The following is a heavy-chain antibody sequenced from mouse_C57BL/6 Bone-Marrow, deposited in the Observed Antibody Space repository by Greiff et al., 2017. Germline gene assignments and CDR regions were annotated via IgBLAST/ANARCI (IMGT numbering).Heavy chain of an antibody. D-gene: IGHD1-1*01. Sequence: VQRVESGAELVRPGTSVKVSCKASGYAFTNYLVEWVKQRPGQGLEWIGVINPGSGGTNYNEKFKGKATLTADKSSSTAYMQLSSLTSEDSAVYFCASPFITTVGYFDVWGTGTTVTVSS. CDR3: ASPFITTVGYFDV. CDR1: GYAFTNYL. CDR2: INPGSGGT. V-gene: IGHV1-54*01. J-gene: IGHJ1*03.